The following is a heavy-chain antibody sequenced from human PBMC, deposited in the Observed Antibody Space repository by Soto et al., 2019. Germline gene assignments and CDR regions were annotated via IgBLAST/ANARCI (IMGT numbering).Heavy chain of an antibody. V-gene: IGHV4-39*01. J-gene: IGHJ4*02. CDR3: ARHVSRYSGYDFLDY. Sequence: TSETLSLTCTVSGGSISSCSYYWGWIRQPPGKGLEWIGSIYYSGSTYYNPSLKSRVTISVDTSKNQFSLKLSSVTAADTAVYYCARHVSRYSGYDFLDYWGQGTLVTVSS. D-gene: IGHD5-12*01. CDR2: IYYSGST. CDR1: GGSISSCSYY.